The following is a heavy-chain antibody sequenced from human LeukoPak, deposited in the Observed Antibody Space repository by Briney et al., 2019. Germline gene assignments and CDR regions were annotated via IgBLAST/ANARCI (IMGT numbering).Heavy chain of an antibody. J-gene: IGHJ4*02. Sequence: GGSLRLSCAASGFTFSSYWMSWVRQAPGKGLEWVANIKEDGSEKYYVDSVKGRFTISRDNAKNSLYLQMNSLRAEDTAVYYCARDSSYRGYSYGYGDYWGQGTLVTVSS. CDR3: ARDSSYRGYSYGYGDY. CDR1: GFTFSSYW. CDR2: IKEDGSEK. D-gene: IGHD5-18*01. V-gene: IGHV3-7*01.